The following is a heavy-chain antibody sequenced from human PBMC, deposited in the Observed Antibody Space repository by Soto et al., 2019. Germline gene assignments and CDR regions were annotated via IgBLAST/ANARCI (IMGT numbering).Heavy chain of an antibody. D-gene: IGHD5-12*01. J-gene: IGHJ4*02. V-gene: IGHV1-46*01. CDR2: INPSGGST. Sequence: ASVKVSCKASGYTFTSYYMHWVRQAPGQGLECMGMINPSGGSTRYAQKFQGRVTMTRDTSTSTVYMELSSLRSEDTAVYHCARGRDGSNLLDNWGQGTLVTVSS. CDR3: ARGRDGSNLLDN. CDR1: GYTFTSYY.